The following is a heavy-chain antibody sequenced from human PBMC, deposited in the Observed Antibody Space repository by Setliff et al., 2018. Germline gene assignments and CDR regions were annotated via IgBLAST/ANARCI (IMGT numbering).Heavy chain of an antibody. J-gene: IGHJ6*03. V-gene: IGHV3-30*07. CDR3: ARGYYIPRGSHIVAYYYMDV. CDR1: GLTFSSYA. Sequence: GGSLRLSCAASGLTFSSYAMHWVRQAQGKGLEWVAVITYDGSNKFYADSVEGRFTISRDNAKNSLYLQMTSLRVEDTSVYYCARGYYIPRGSHIVAYYYMDVWGKGTPVTV. D-gene: IGHD3-3*01. CDR2: ITYDGSNK.